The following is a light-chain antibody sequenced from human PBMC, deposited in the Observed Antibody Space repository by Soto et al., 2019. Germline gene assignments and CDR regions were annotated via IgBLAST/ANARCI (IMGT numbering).Light chain of an antibody. CDR2: HSS. CDR3: QSFDLSVSGV. V-gene: IGLV1-40*01. J-gene: IGLJ3*02. Sequence: QPVLTQPPSVSGAPGQRVTISCTGSSSNIGAGYNVQWYQQLPGTAPKLLIYHSSNRPSGVPDRFSASKSGTSASLAITGLQAEDEADYYCQSFDLSVSGVFGGGTQLTVL. CDR1: SSNIGAGYN.